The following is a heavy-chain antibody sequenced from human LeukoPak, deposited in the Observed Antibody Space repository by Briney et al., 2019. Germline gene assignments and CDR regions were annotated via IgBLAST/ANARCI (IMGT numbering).Heavy chain of an antibody. J-gene: IGHJ6*02. CDR3: ARGAAAYYYGMDV. Sequence: PSETLSLSCTVSGGSISSSSYYWGWIRQPPGKGLEWIGSIYYSGSTYYNPSLKSRVTISVDTSKNQFSLKLSSVTAADTAVYYCARGAAAYYYGMDVWGQGTTVTVSS. V-gene: IGHV4-39*01. CDR2: IYYSGST. CDR1: GGSISSSSYY. D-gene: IGHD6-13*01.